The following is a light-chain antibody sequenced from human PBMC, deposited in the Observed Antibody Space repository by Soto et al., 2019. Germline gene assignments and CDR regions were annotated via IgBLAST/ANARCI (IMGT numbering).Light chain of an antibody. CDR3: QQANSLPYA. CDR1: EDISYW. J-gene: IGKJ2*01. Sequence: DIQMTQTPSSVSASVGDRVTLTCRASEDISYWVAWYQQKPGKAPKLLIHAASSLHSGVPSRFSGSGSGTDFTLTITGLQPEDFATYDCQQANSLPYAFGQGTKVDMK. V-gene: IGKV1D-12*01. CDR2: AAS.